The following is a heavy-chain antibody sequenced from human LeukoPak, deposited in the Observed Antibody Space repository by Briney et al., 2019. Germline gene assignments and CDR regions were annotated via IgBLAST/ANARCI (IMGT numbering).Heavy chain of an antibody. D-gene: IGHD1-1*01. CDR3: ARANPNWNPPDY. Sequence: SETLSLTCTVSGGSMTSYFWSWIRQPPGKGLEWIGYVYHSGSTSYNPSLKSRVSISEGTSKNQFSLKLSSVTAADTAVYYCARANPNWNPPDYWGQGTLVTVSS. CDR1: GGSMTSYF. J-gene: IGHJ4*02. V-gene: IGHV4-59*08. CDR2: VYHSGST.